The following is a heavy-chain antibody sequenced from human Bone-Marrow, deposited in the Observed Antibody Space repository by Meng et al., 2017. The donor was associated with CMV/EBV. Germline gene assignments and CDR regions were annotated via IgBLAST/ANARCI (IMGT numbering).Heavy chain of an antibody. Sequence: LSLTCAASGFTFSTYAMHWVRQAPGKGLEWVAVVSYDGSNKFYADSVKGRFTISRDNSKNTLFLQMNSLRTEDTAVYYCARDGTYCSGGSCYRAYYYGMDVWGQGTTVTVSS. V-gene: IGHV3-30*04. J-gene: IGHJ6*02. CDR1: GFTFSTYA. CDR3: ARDGTYCSGGSCYRAYYYGMDV. CDR2: VSYDGSNK. D-gene: IGHD2-15*01.